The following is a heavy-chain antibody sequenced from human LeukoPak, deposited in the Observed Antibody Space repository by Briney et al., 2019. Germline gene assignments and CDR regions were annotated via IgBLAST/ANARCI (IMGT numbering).Heavy chain of an antibody. CDR3: ARKREKAGGYDILTGYLPQYYYYGMDV. Sequence: ASVKVSCKASGYTFTSYGISWVRQAARQGLEWMGGISAYNGNTNYAQKLQGRVTMTTDTSTSTAYMELRSLRSDDTAVYYCARKREKAGGYDILTGYLPQYYYYGMDVWGQGTTVTVSS. CDR1: GYTFTSYG. CDR2: ISAYNGNT. J-gene: IGHJ6*02. V-gene: IGHV1-18*01. D-gene: IGHD3-9*01.